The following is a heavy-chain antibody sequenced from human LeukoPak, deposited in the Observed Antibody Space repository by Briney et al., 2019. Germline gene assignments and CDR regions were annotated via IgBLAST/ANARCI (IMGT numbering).Heavy chain of an antibody. Sequence: SETLSLTCTVSGGSLSSYYWSWVRRPPGKGLEWIGHMYTSGSTNYNPSLKSRGTISVDTSKNQFSLKLSTETSADTAVYYCARSDIVRAVIIMDPWGQGTLVTVSS. D-gene: IGHD3-10*01. V-gene: IGHV4-4*08. J-gene: IGHJ5*01. CDR2: MYTSGST. CDR1: GGSLSSYY. CDR3: ARSDIVRAVIIMDP.